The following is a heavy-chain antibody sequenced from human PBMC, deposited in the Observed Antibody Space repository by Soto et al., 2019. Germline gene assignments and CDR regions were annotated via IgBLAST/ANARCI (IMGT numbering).Heavy chain of an antibody. CDR3: ARSLPEYCSSTSCSADWFDP. Sequence: GESLKISCKGSGYSFTSYWIGWVRQMPGKGLEWMGIIYPGDSDTRYSPSFQGQVTISADKSISTAYLQWSSLKASDTAMYYCARSLPEYCSSTSCSADWFDPWGQGTLVTVSS. J-gene: IGHJ5*02. D-gene: IGHD2-2*01. CDR2: IYPGDSDT. V-gene: IGHV5-51*01. CDR1: GYSFTSYW.